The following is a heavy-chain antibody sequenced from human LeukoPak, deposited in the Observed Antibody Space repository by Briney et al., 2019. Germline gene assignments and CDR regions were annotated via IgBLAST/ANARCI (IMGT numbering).Heavy chain of an antibody. D-gene: IGHD3-16*01. CDR2: IYPGDSDT. CDR3: ARSTHMITFGGVIWDQFDY. V-gene: IGHV5-51*01. Sequence: GESLKISCKGSGYSFTSYWIGWVRQMPGKGLEWMGIIYPGDSDTRYSPSFQGQVTISADKSISTAYLQWSSLKASDTAMYYCARSTHMITFGGVIWDQFDYWGQGTLVTVSS. CDR1: GYSFTSYW. J-gene: IGHJ4*02.